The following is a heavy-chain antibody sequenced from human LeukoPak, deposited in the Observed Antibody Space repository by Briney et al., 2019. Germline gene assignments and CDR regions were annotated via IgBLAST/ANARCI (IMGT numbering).Heavy chain of an antibody. D-gene: IGHD3-22*01. CDR2: ISGSGGST. CDR1: GFTFSSYA. J-gene: IGHJ4*02. V-gene: IGHV3-23*01. CDR3: AKSFYYDSSGYYYAFGYFDY. Sequence: GGSLRLSCAASGFTFSSYAMSWVRQAPGKGLEWVSAISGSGGSTYYADSVKGRFTISRDNSKNTLYLQMNSLRAEDTAVYYSAKSFYYDSSGYYYAFGYFDYWGQGTLVTVSS.